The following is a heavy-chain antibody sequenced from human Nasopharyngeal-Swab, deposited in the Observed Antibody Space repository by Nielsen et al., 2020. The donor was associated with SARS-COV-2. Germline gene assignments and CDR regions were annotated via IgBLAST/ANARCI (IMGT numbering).Heavy chain of an antibody. CDR2: MNPNSGNT. D-gene: IGHD5-24*01. J-gene: IGHJ6*02. V-gene: IGHV1-8*02. CDR3: ARDGRWLQLLYYYYGMDV. CDR1: GYTFTSYY. Sequence: ASVKVSCKASGYTFTSYYMHWVRQATGQGLEWMGWMNPNSGNTGYAQKFQGRVTMTRNTSISTAYMELSSLRSEDTAVYYCARDGRWLQLLYYYYGMDVWGQGTTVTVSS.